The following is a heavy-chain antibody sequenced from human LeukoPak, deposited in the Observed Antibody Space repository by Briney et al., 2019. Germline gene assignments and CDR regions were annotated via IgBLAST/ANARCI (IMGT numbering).Heavy chain of an antibody. Sequence: LTGGSLRLSCAASGFTFSSYGMHWVRQAPGKGLEWVSSISGGGESTYYADSVKGRFTVSRDNSKNTLYLQINSLRGEDTAVYYCAKGKYSSGGVPDYWGQGTLVTVSS. CDR1: GFTFSSYG. J-gene: IGHJ4*02. D-gene: IGHD6-19*01. CDR2: ISGGGEST. CDR3: AKGKYSSGGVPDY. V-gene: IGHV3-23*01.